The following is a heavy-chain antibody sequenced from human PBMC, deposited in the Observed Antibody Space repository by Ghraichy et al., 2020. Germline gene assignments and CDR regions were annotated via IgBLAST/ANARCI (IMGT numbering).Heavy chain of an antibody. CDR1: GYTFTSYG. V-gene: IGHV1-18*01. CDR3: VRGTSVSAFDI. D-gene: IGHD1-1*01. CDR2: ISGDNGNT. J-gene: IGHJ3*02. Sequence: ASVKVSCKASGYTFTSYGISWVRQAPGQGLEWMGWISGDNGNTYYAQRLQGRVTLSTDTSTSTAYMELRSLRSDDTAVYYCVRGTSVSAFDIWGQGTMVTVSS.